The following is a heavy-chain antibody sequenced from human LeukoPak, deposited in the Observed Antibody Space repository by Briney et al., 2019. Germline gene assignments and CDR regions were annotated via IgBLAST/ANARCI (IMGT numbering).Heavy chain of an antibody. CDR3: ARHIITMVRGPKGFDY. Sequence: ASVKVSCKASGYTFTSYGISWVRQAPGQGLEWMGWISAYNGNTNYAQKLQGRVTVTTDTSTSTAYMELRSLRSDDTAVYYCARHIITMVRGPKGFDYWGQGTLVTVSS. CDR2: ISAYNGNT. CDR1: GYTFTSYG. D-gene: IGHD3-10*01. V-gene: IGHV1-18*01. J-gene: IGHJ4*02.